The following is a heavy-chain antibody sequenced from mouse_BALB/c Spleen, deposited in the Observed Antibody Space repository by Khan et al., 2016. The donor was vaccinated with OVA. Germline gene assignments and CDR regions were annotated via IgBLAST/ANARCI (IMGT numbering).Heavy chain of an antibody. D-gene: IGHD1-1*01. Sequence: DVQLVESGGDLVKPGGSLKLSCAASGFTFSTYGMSWVRQALAKRLEWVATVSTGGSYTYYPDSVKGRFTISRDNAKNTLYLQMSGLRSEDTAMFYCTRLAYYYDSEGFAYWGQGTLVTVSA. CDR3: TRLAYYYDSEGFAY. CDR2: VSTGGSYT. CDR1: GFTFSTYG. V-gene: IGHV5-6*01. J-gene: IGHJ3*01.